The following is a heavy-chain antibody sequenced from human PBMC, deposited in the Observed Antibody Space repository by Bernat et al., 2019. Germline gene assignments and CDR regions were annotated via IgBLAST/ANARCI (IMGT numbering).Heavy chain of an antibody. CDR2: INHSGST. D-gene: IGHD3-3*01. Sequence: QVQLQQWGAGLLKPSETLSLTCAVYGGSFSGYYWSWIRQPPGKGLEWIGEINHSGSTNYNPSLKSRFTISVDTSKNQFSLKLSSVTAADTAVYYCARVGVNSAGPSDYWGQGTLVTVSS. CDR3: ARVGVNSAGPSDY. CDR1: GGSFSGYY. V-gene: IGHV4-34*01. J-gene: IGHJ4*02.